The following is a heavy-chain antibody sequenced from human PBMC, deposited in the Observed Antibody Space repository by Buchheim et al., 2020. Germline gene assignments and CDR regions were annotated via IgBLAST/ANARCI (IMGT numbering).Heavy chain of an antibody. CDR3: ARDGGSQTRTKEFDY. V-gene: IGHV1-46*01. D-gene: IGHD1-26*01. CDR1: GYTFTSYY. Sequence: QVQLVQSGAEVKKPGASVKVSCKASGYTFTSYYMHWVRQAPGQGLEWMGIINPSGGSTSYAPKFQGRVTMTRDTSTSLVYMELSRLRSEDTAVYYCARDGGSQTRTKEFDYWGQGTL. CDR2: INPSGGST. J-gene: IGHJ4*02.